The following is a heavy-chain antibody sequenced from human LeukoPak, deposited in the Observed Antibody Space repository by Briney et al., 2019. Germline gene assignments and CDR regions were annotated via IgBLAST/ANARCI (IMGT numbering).Heavy chain of an antibody. Sequence: GSLRLSCAASGFTFSSYAMSWVRQAPGKGLDWVSAIILGGSVTYNADSVKGRFTIFRDNSKNTLYLQMNSLRVEDTAIYYCAKALEPPFWFDYWGQGTLVTVSS. V-gene: IGHV3-23*01. CDR1: GFTFSSYA. J-gene: IGHJ4*02. D-gene: IGHD3-3*01. CDR3: AKALEPPFWFDY. CDR2: IILGGSVT.